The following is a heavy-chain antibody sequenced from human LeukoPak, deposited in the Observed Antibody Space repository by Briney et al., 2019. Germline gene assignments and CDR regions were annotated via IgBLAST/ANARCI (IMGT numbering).Heavy chain of an antibody. Sequence: ASVKVSCKASGYTFTSYDINWVRQATGQGPEWMGWMNPNSGNTGFAQKFQGRLTMTRNTSINTAYMELSSLTSKDTAVYYCARTLERGYRKMDYWGQGTLVTVSS. CDR3: ARTLERGYRKMDY. CDR1: GYTFTSYD. J-gene: IGHJ4*02. CDR2: MNPNSGNT. V-gene: IGHV1-8*01. D-gene: IGHD5-18*01.